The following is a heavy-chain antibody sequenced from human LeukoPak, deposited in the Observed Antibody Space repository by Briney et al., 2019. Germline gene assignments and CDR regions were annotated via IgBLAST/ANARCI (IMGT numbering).Heavy chain of an antibody. V-gene: IGHV4-34*01. D-gene: IGHD3-3*01. CDR3: ARQVRFKGWFDP. Sequence: SETLSLTCAVYGGSFSGYYWSWIRQPPGKGLEWIGEINHSGSTNYNPSLKSRVTISVDTSKNQFSLKLSSVTAADTAVYYCARQVRFKGWFDPWGQGTLVTVSS. CDR2: INHSGST. CDR1: GGSFSGYY. J-gene: IGHJ5*02.